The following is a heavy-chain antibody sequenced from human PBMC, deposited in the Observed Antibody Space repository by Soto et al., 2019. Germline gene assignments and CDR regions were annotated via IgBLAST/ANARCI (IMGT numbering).Heavy chain of an antibody. J-gene: IGHJ4*02. V-gene: IGHV4-61*01. CDR1: GGSFKSGSYS. CDR3: ARDFAYFDS. Sequence: EILSLSCTDSGGSFKSGSYSWSWIRQPPGKGLEWIGYVYHTGRTSYNPSLKSRVSISMDTSKNQFSLNLDSVTAADTAVYFCARDFAYFDSWGQGTLVTVSS. D-gene: IGHD3-3*01. CDR2: VYHTGRT.